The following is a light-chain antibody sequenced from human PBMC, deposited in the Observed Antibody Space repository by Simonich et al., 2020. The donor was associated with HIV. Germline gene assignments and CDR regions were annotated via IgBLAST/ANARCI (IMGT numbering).Light chain of an antibody. CDR2: EVT. CDR3: SSYAGSNVWV. J-gene: IGLJ3*02. Sequence: QSALTQPPSASGSPGQSVTISCTGTSSDVGAYNYVSWYQQHPGKAPQLMIYEVTTRPSGGPDRFSGSKSGNTASLAVSGLQAEDEADYYCSSYAGSNVWVFGGGTKLSVL. V-gene: IGLV2-8*01. CDR1: SSDVGAYNY.